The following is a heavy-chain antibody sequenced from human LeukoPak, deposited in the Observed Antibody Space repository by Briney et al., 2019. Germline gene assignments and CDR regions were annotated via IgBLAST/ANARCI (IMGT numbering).Heavy chain of an antibody. CDR1: GFTFSSYS. CDR3: AARPNVDTAMVTPNDY. D-gene: IGHD5-18*01. Sequence: GGSLRLSCAASGFTFSSYSMNWVRQAPGKGLEWVSSITTSSSYIYYADSVIGRFTISRDNAKNSLYLQMNSLRAEDTAVYYCAARPNVDTAMVTPNDYWGQGTLVTVSS. V-gene: IGHV3-21*01. J-gene: IGHJ4*02. CDR2: ITTSSSYI.